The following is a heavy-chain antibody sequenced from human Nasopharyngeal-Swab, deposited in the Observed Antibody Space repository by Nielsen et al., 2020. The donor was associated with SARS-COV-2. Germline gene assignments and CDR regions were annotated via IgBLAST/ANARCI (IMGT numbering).Heavy chain of an antibody. Sequence: SETLSLTCTVSGGSISSYYWSWIRQPPGKGLEWIGYIYYSGSTNYNPYLKSRVTISVDTSKNQFSLKLSSVTAADTAVYYCAQTYCGGDCYSWGQGTLVTVSS. D-gene: IGHD2-21*02. CDR1: GGSISSYY. V-gene: IGHV4-59*12. CDR2: IYYSGST. J-gene: IGHJ4*02. CDR3: AQTYCGGDCYS.